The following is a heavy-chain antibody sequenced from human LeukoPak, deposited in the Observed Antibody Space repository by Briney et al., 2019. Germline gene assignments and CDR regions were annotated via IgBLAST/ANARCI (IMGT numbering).Heavy chain of an antibody. V-gene: IGHV3-64D*09. D-gene: IGHD2-15*01. Sequence: PGGSLRLSCRASGFNLSDYWMHWVRQAPGKGLEYVSAISDSGGSTYYADSVKGRFTISRDNSKNTLYLQMSSLRAEDTAVYFCVRGYSFGPYGMDVWGQGTTVTVSS. CDR3: VRGYSFGPYGMDV. CDR2: ISDSGGST. CDR1: GFNLSDYW. J-gene: IGHJ6*02.